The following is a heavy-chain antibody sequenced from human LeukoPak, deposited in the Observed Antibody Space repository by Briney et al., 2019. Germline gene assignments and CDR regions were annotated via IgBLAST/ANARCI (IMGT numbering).Heavy chain of an antibody. Sequence: HGASVKVSCKASGYTFDVYYIHWVRQAPGQGLEWMGMFNPSSSDTNYAQRFQGRVTLTRDTSTTTVYMNLSGLRPEDTAVYYCARGRTVTNDFDLWGRGTLLTVSS. J-gene: IGHJ2*01. CDR1: GYTFDVYY. V-gene: IGHV1-46*02. CDR2: FNPSSSDT. CDR3: ARGRTVTNDFDL. D-gene: IGHD4-17*01.